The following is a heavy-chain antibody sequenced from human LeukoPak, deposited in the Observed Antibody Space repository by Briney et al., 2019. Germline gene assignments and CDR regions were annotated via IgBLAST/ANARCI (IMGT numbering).Heavy chain of an antibody. D-gene: IGHD3-9*01. CDR1: GSTFSSYW. Sequence: GGSLRLSCAASGSTFSSYWMSWVRQAPGKGLEWVANIKQDGSEKYYVDSVKGRFTISRDNARNSLYLQMNSLRAEDTAVYYCARYIGRGLRYFDWLSTLDYWGQGTLVTVSS. V-gene: IGHV3-7*01. CDR3: ARYIGRGLRYFDWLSTLDY. CDR2: IKQDGSEK. J-gene: IGHJ4*02.